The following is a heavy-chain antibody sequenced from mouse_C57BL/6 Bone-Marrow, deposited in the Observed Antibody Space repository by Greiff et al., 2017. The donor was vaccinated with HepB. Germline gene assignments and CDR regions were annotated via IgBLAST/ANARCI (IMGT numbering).Heavy chain of an antibody. V-gene: IGHV3-6*01. D-gene: IGHD2-3*01. CDR3: AHDLDY. CDR2: ISYDGSN. CDR1: GYSITSGYY. J-gene: IGHJ2*01. Sequence: EVQLQQSGPGLVKPSQSLSLTCSVPGYSITSGYYWNWIRQFPGNKLEWMGYISYDGSNNYNPSLKNRISITRDTSKNQFFLKLNSVTTEDTATYYCAHDLDYWGQGTTLTVSS.